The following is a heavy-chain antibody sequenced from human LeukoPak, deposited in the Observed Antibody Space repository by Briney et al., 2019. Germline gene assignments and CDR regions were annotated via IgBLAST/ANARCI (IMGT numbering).Heavy chain of an antibody. Sequence: SETLSLTCTVSGGSISSYYWSWIRQPAGKGLEWIGRIYTSGSTNYNPSLKRRVTMSVDTSKNQFSLKLSSVTAADTAVYYCARAGRSYDSGILDYWGQGTLVTVSS. J-gene: IGHJ4*02. CDR2: IYTSGST. CDR1: GGSISSYY. D-gene: IGHD3-22*01. V-gene: IGHV4-4*07. CDR3: ARAGRSYDSGILDY.